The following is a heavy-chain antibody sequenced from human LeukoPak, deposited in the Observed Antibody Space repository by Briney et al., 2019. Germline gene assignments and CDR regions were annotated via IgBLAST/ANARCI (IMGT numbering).Heavy chain of an antibody. CDR1: GFTFGDYA. Sequence: GSLRLSCTASGFTFGDYAMSWVRQAPGKGLEWAGFIRSKAYGGTTEYAASVKGRLTISRDDSKSIAYLQMNSLKTEDTAVYYCTRNPYCSSTSCSISYFDYWGQGTLVTVSS. CDR3: TRNPYCSSTSCSISYFDY. CDR2: IRSKAYGGTT. V-gene: IGHV3-49*04. D-gene: IGHD2-2*01. J-gene: IGHJ4*02.